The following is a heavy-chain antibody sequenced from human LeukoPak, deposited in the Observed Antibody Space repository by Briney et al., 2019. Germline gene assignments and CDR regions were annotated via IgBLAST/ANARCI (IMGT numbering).Heavy chain of an antibody. V-gene: IGHV1-8*02. J-gene: IGHJ4*02. CDR3: ARDGDGYNSIDY. CDR1: GGTFSSYA. D-gene: IGHD5-24*01. CDR2: MNPNSGNT. Sequence: ASVKVSCKASGGTFSSYAISWVRQAPGQGLEWMGWMNPNSGNTGYAQKFQGRVTMTRNTSISTAYMELSSLRSEDTAVYYCARDGDGYNSIDYWGQGTLVTVSS.